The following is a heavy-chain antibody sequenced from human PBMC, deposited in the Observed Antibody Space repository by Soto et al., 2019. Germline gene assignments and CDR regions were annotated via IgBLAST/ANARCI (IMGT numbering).Heavy chain of an antibody. D-gene: IGHD6-19*01. CDR2: ISASGVST. J-gene: IGHJ1*01. Sequence: EVQLLESGGGLVQPGGSLRLSCAASGFTFSSYAMNWVRQAPGKGLEWVSTISASGVSTYFAASVKGRFTISRDNSNNTLDLQMNSLRAEDTAVYYCAKTRTDQWLVTGFQHWGQGTLLTVSS. V-gene: IGHV3-23*01. CDR1: GFTFSSYA. CDR3: AKTRTDQWLVTGFQH.